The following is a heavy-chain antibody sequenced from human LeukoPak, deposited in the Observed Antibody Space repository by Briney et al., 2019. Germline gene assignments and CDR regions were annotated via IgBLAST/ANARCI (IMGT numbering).Heavy chain of an antibody. Sequence: GGSLRLSCTVSGFTVSSNSMSWVRQAPGKGLEWVSFIYSDNTHYSDSVKGRFTISRDKSKNSLYLQMNSLRVEDTAIYYCAKSIVNSGTYIPFDYWGQGTLVTVSS. CDR1: GFTVSSNS. J-gene: IGHJ4*02. CDR3: AKSIVNSGTYIPFDY. V-gene: IGHV3-53*01. CDR2: IYSDNT. D-gene: IGHD1-26*01.